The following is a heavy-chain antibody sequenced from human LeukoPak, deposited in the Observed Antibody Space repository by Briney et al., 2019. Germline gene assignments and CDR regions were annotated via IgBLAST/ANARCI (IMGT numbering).Heavy chain of an antibody. J-gene: IGHJ4*02. CDR3: AADLPTMEPQIDC. D-gene: IGHD1-1*01. CDR1: RFTLSSYA. CDR2: ISGSGTST. V-gene: IGHV3-23*01. Sequence: GGSLRLSCAASRFTLSSYAMSWARQAPGKGLEWVSAISGSGTSTYYADSVKGRFTISRDNSKNTLYLQMNSLRAEDTALYYCAADLPTMEPQIDCWGQGTLVIVSS.